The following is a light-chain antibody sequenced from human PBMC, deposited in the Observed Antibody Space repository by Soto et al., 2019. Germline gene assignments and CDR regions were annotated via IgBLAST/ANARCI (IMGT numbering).Light chain of an antibody. Sequence: DIQMTQSPSTLSASVGDRVTITCRASQSISSWLAWYQQKPGKAPKLLIYDASSLESGGPSRFSGSGSGTEFTLPISSLQPDDFATYYCQQYNSYPWTFGQGTKVEIK. CDR3: QQYNSYPWT. J-gene: IGKJ1*01. V-gene: IGKV1-5*01. CDR1: QSISSW. CDR2: DAS.